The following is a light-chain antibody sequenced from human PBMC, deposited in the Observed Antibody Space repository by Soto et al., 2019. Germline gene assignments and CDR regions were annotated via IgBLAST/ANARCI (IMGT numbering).Light chain of an antibody. CDR1: NSNIGNNY. CDR3: GTWDSSLSAGV. V-gene: IGLV1-51*01. Sequence: QSVLTQPPSVSATPGQTVTISCSGSNSNIGNNYVSWYQQLPGTAPKLLIYDNSKRPSEIPDRFSGSKSGPSATLGITGLQTGDEADYYCGTWDSSLSAGVFGTGTKVTVL. J-gene: IGLJ1*01. CDR2: DNS.